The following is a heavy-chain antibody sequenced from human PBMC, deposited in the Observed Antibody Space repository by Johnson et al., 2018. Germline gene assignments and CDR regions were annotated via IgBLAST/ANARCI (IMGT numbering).Heavy chain of an antibody. CDR2: IRPTGIDI. CDR3: ARGGGSNKGGMDV. Sequence: QVQLVQSGGDLVKPGGSLRLSCAGSGFTFSDYYMTWIRQAPGKGLEWVSYIRPTGIDIWDADSVKGRFTISRDNANNSLYLQMNSLTAEDPAVYFCARGGGSNKGGMDVWGQGTTVTVSS. V-gene: IGHV3-11*04. D-gene: IGHD2/OR15-2a*01. CDR1: GFTFSDYY. J-gene: IGHJ6*02.